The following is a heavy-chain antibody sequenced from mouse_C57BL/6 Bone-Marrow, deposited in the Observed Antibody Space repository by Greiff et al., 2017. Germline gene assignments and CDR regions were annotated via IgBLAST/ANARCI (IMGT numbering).Heavy chain of an antibody. V-gene: IGHV5-6*02. CDR2: ISSGGSYT. J-gene: IGHJ1*03. CDR3: ASHYGSSYHGYFDV. CDR1: GFTFSSYG. D-gene: IGHD1-1*01. Sequence: DVMLVESGGDLVKPGGSLKLSCAASGFTFSSYGMSCVRQTPDKRLEWVATISSGGSYTYYPDSVKGRFTISRAHAKNTLYLQMSSLKSEDTAMYYWASHYGSSYHGYFDVWGTGTTVTVSS.